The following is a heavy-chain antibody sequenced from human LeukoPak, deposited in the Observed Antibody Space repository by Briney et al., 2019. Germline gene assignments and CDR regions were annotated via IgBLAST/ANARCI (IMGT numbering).Heavy chain of an antibody. J-gene: IGHJ4*02. CDR3: ARARSNSSGGIDY. CDR2: INHSGST. D-gene: IGHD6-19*01. CDR1: GGSFSGYY. V-gene: IGHV4-34*01. Sequence: KPSETLSLTCAVYGGSFSGYYWSWIRQPPGKGLEWIGEINHSGSTNYNPSLKSRVTISVDTSKNQFSLKLSSVTAADTAVYYCARARSNSSGGIDYWGQGTLVTVSS.